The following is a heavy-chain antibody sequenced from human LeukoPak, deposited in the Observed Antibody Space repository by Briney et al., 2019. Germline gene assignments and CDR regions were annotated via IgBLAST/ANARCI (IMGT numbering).Heavy chain of an antibody. D-gene: IGHD5-18*01. CDR1: GFTFSSYG. CDR2: IRYDGSNK. CDR3: AKDLQGDTASRGMDV. J-gene: IGHJ6*02. Sequence: GGSLRLSCAASGFTFSSYGMHWVRQAPGKGLEWVAFIRYDGSNKYYADSVKGRFTISRDNSKNTLYLQMNSLRAEDTAVYYCAKDLQGDTASRGMDVWGQGTTVTVSS. V-gene: IGHV3-30*02.